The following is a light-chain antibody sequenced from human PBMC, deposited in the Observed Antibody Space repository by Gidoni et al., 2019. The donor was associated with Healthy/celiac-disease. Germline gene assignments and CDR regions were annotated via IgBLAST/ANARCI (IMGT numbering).Light chain of an antibody. Sequence: IAFTQLPATLSVSPGERDTLSCRASQRVSSPLAWYQQKPGQAPRLLIYDASNRATGIPARFSGSGSGTDFTLTISSLEPEDFAAYYCQQRSNWPPTFGGGTKVEIK. CDR1: QRVSSP. V-gene: IGKV3-11*01. J-gene: IGKJ4*01. CDR2: DAS. CDR3: QQRSNWPPT.